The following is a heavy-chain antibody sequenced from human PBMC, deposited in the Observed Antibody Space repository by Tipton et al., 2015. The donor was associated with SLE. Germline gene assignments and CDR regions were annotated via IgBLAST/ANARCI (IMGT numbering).Heavy chain of an antibody. Sequence: SLRLSCVASGFSFSSYGMHWVRQVPGKGLEWVSGISWDSNFIVYADSVKGRFTISRDNAKKSLFLQMNSLRAEDTALYYCAKGYAGSYDAFDIWGQGTMVTVSS. CDR2: ISWDSNFI. D-gene: IGHD1-26*01. J-gene: IGHJ3*02. CDR1: GFSFSSYG. CDR3: AKGYAGSYDAFDI. V-gene: IGHV3-9*01.